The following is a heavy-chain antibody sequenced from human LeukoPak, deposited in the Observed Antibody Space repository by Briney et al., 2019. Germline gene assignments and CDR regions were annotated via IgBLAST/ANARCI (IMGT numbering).Heavy chain of an antibody. D-gene: IGHD3-22*01. Sequence: GASVKVSCKASGGTFSSYAISWVRQAPGRGLEWMGGIIPIFGTANYAQKFQGRVTITTDESTSTAYIELSSLRSDDTAVYYCARGGYYYGRFDYWGQGTLVTVSS. J-gene: IGHJ4*02. V-gene: IGHV1-69*05. CDR3: ARGGYYYGRFDY. CDR2: IIPIFGTA. CDR1: GGTFSSYA.